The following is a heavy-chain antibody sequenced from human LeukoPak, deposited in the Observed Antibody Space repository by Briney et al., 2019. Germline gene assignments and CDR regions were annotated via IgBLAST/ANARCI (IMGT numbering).Heavy chain of an antibody. CDR1: GGSISQYY. J-gene: IGHJ6*02. Sequence: PSETLSLTCTVSGGSISQYYWSWIRQPPGKGLEWIGYIYYTGSTNYNPSLKSRVTISLGTSKNQFSLKLSSVTAADTAVYYCARGANYYYYYGIDIWGQGTTVTVSS. CDR3: ARGANYYYYYGIDI. CDR2: IYYTGST. V-gene: IGHV4-59*01.